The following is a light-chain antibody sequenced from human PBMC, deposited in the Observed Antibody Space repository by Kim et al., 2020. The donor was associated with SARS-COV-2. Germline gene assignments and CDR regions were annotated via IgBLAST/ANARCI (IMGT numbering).Light chain of an antibody. J-gene: IGLJ3*02. CDR2: RNN. CDR3: SAWDSSLEAWL. Sequence: QTATLTCTGNKNHVGNGGAVWLQQHQGHPPKVLFFRNNNRPSGISERLSTSRSGNTASLTITGLQAEDEADYYCSAWDSSLEAWLFGGGTQLTVL. CDR1: KNHVGNGG. V-gene: IGLV10-54*01.